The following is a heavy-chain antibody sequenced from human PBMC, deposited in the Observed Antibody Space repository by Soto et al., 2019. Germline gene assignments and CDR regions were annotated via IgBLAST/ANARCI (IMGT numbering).Heavy chain of an antibody. CDR1: GGSISSYY. CDR2: IHYSGST. CDR3: ARRYGSWFEI. V-gene: IGHV4-59*08. J-gene: IGHJ3*02. Sequence: QVQLQESGPGLVKPSETLSLTCTVSGGSISSYYWSWIRQPPGKGLETLGYIHYSGSTNSNPSLQGRGTISGDTSTNQFSLKLSSVTPADTALYYCARRYGSWFEICGQGTMVTVSS. D-gene: IGHD3-10*01.